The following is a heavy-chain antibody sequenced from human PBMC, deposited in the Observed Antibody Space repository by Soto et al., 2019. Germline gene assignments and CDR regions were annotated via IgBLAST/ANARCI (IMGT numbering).Heavy chain of an antibody. CDR1: GGSISSGGYY. V-gene: IGHV4-31*03. Sequence: QVQLQESGPGLVKPSQTLSLTCTVSGGSISSGGYYWTWIRQHPGKGLEWIGYNYYNGITYYNPSLKSRVIISLATSTNQFSLKLSSVTAADTAVYYCARGSSISGLYYGMDVWGQGTTVTVSS. D-gene: IGHD6-6*01. CDR2: NYYNGIT. J-gene: IGHJ6*02. CDR3: ARGSSISGLYYGMDV.